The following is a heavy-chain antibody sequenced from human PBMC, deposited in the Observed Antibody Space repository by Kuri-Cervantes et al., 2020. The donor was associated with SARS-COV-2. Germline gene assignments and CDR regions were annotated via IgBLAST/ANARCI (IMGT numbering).Heavy chain of an antibody. CDR3: ASDTRTYYYDSSGYYSDY. CDR2: ISGSGGST. CDR1: GFTFSSYA. J-gene: IGHJ4*02. V-gene: IGHV3-23*01. D-gene: IGHD3-22*01. Sequence: GESLKISCAASGFTFSSYAMSWVRQAPGKGLEWVSAISGSGGSTYYADSVKGRFTISRDNSKNTLYLQMNSLRAEDTAVYYCASDTRTYYYDSSGYYSDYWGQGTLVTVSS.